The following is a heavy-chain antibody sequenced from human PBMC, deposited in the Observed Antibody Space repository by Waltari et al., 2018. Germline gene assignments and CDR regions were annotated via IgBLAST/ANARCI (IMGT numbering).Heavy chain of an antibody. CDR2: ISGPGLTT. D-gene: IGHD2-2*01. CDR1: GFTFISYA. Sequence: EVQLLESGGGLVQPGESLRLSCAASGFTFISYAMSWVRQGPGKGVEWVSVISGPGLTTYYADAVKGRFSISRDNSRSTLYLQINSLRGDDTAVYYCAKVGGVAAAEFQFDFWGRGTLVTVSS. CDR3: AKVGGVAAAEFQFDF. J-gene: IGHJ4*02. V-gene: IGHV3-23*01.